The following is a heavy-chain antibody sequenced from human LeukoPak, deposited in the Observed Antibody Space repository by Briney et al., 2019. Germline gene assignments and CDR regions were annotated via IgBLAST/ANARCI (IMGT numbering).Heavy chain of an antibody. V-gene: IGHV1-69*04. Sequence: ASVKVSCKASGGTFSSYAISWVRQAPGQGLEWMGRIIPILGIANYAQKFQGRVTITADRSTSTAYMELSSLRSEDTAVYYCARDGRRIYFGDVWGQGTTVTVSS. J-gene: IGHJ6*02. D-gene: IGHD1-14*01. CDR3: ARDGRRIYFGDV. CDR1: GGTFSSYA. CDR2: IIPILGIA.